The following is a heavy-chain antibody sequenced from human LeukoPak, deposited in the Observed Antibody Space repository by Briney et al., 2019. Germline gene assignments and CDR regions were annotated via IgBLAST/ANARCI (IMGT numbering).Heavy chain of an antibody. CDR2: ISYDGSNK. CDR1: GFTFSSYG. V-gene: IGHV3-30*18. Sequence: GRSLRRSCAASGFTFSSYGMHWVRQAPGKGLEWVAVISYDGSNKYYADSVKGRFTISRDNSKNTLYLQMNSLRAEDTAVYYCAKEEQYSYAIWGQGTLVTVSS. D-gene: IGHD5-18*01. CDR3: AKEEQYSYAI. J-gene: IGHJ4*02.